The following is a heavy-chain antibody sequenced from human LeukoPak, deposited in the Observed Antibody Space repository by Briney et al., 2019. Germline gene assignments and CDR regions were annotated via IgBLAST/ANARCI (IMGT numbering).Heavy chain of an antibody. V-gene: IGHV3-7*01. CDR3: ARAYSSSSEANFDY. Sequence: GGSLRLSCAASGFTLSSYWMSWVRQAPGKGLEWVANIKRDGSEKYYVDSVKGRFTISRDNAKNSLYPQMNSLRAEDTAVYYCARAYSSSSEANFDYWGQGTLVTVSS. J-gene: IGHJ4*02. CDR1: GFTLSSYW. CDR2: IKRDGSEK. D-gene: IGHD6-6*01.